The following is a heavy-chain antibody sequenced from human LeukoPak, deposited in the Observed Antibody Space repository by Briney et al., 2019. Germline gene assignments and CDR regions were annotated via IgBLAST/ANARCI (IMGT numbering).Heavy chain of an antibody. D-gene: IGHD3-9*01. Sequence: PGGSLRLSCAASGFTFDDYAMHWARQAPGKGLEWVSGISWNSGSIGYADSVKGRFTISRDNAKNSLYLQMNSLRAEDTALYYCAKDKEGAIFSTYFDYWGQGALVTVSS. J-gene: IGHJ4*02. CDR3: AKDKEGAIFSTYFDY. CDR2: ISWNSGSI. V-gene: IGHV3-9*01. CDR1: GFTFDDYA.